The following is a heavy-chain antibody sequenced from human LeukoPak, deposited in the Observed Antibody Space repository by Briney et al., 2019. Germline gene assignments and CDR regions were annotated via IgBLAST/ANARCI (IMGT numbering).Heavy chain of an antibody. V-gene: IGHV3-21*04. CDR3: ARENIDASGDYYTDYGMDV. J-gene: IGHJ6*02. CDR1: GFTFNTYS. Sequence: GGSLRLSCAASGFTFNTYSMNWVRQAPGKGLEWVSSISDNSNYIYYSDSVEGRFTISRDNAKNSLYLQMSSLRAEDTAVYYCARENIDASGDYYTDYGMDVWGQGTTVTVSS. CDR2: ISDNSNYI. D-gene: IGHD3-10*01.